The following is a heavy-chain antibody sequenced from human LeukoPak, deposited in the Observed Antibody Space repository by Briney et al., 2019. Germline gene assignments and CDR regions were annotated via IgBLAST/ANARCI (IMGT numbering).Heavy chain of an antibody. Sequence: GGSLRLSCAASGFTFSSYEMNWVRQAPGKGLEWVSYISSSGSTIYYADSVKGRFTISRDNAKNSLYLQMNSLRAEDTAAYYCARVSSSREHAFDIWGQGTMVTVSS. V-gene: IGHV3-48*03. J-gene: IGHJ3*02. CDR2: ISSSGSTI. CDR3: ARVSSSREHAFDI. D-gene: IGHD1-1*01. CDR1: GFTFSSYE.